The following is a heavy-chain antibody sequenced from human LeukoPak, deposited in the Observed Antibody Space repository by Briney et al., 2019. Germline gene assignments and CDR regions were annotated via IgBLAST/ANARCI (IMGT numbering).Heavy chain of an antibody. Sequence: ASVKVSCKASGYTVTSYYMHWVRQAPGKGLEWMGGFDPEDGETIYAQKFQGRVTMTEDTSTDTAYMELSSLRSEDTAVYYCATSLVGATTWSDYWGQGTLVTVSS. J-gene: IGHJ4*02. CDR1: GYTVTSYY. CDR3: ATSLVGATTWSDY. CDR2: FDPEDGET. D-gene: IGHD1-26*01. V-gene: IGHV1-24*01.